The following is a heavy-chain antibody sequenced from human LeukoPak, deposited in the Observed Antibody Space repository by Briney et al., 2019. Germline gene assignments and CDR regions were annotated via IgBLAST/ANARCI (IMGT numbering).Heavy chain of an antibody. J-gene: IGHJ6*03. Sequence: SETLSLTCTVSGGSISSSSYYWGWIRQPPGKGLEWIGSIYYSGSTYYNPSLKSRVTISVDTSKNQFSLKLSSVTAADTAVYYCARDIPYYDILTGYSLGRYMDVWGKGTTVTISS. V-gene: IGHV4-39*07. CDR3: ARDIPYYDILTGYSLGRYMDV. D-gene: IGHD3-9*01. CDR2: IYYSGST. CDR1: GGSISSSSYY.